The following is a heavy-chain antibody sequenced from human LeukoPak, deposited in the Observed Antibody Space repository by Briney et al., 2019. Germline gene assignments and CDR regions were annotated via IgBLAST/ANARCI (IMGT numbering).Heavy chain of an antibody. CDR3: WASDYYDSSGYYYSFDY. Sequence: GASVKVSCKASGDTFTGYYMHWVRQAPGQGLEWMGIINPSGGSTSYAQKFQGRVTMTRDTSTSTVYMELSSLRSEDTAVYYCWASDYYDSSGYYYSFDYWGQGTLVTVSS. CDR1: GDTFTGYY. CDR2: INPSGGST. V-gene: IGHV1-46*01. J-gene: IGHJ4*02. D-gene: IGHD3-22*01.